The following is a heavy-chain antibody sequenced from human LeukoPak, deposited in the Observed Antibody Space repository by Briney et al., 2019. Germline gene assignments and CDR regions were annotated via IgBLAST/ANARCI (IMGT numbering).Heavy chain of an antibody. V-gene: IGHV3-9*01. CDR1: GFTFDDYA. Sequence: GGSLRLSCAASGFTFDDYAMHWVRQAPGKGLEWVSGISWNSGSIGYADSVKGRFTISRDNSKNTLYLQMNSLRAEDTAVYYCARETIVGATTKAYYFDYWGQGTLVTVSS. CDR2: ISWNSGSI. D-gene: IGHD1-26*01. J-gene: IGHJ4*02. CDR3: ARETIVGATTKAYYFDY.